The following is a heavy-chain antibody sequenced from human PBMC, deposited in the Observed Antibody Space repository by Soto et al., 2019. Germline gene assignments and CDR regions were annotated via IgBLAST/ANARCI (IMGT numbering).Heavy chain of an antibody. CDR3: ARALGKPGY. J-gene: IGHJ4*02. D-gene: IGHD3-16*01. CDR2: ISYDGSNK. Sequence: QVQLVESGGGVVQPGRSLRLSCAASGFTFSSYAMHWVRQAPGKGLEWVAVISYDGSNKYYADSVKGRFTISRDNSKNTLYLQMNSLRAEDTAVYYCARALGKPGYWGQGTLVTVSS. V-gene: IGHV3-30-3*01. CDR1: GFTFSSYA.